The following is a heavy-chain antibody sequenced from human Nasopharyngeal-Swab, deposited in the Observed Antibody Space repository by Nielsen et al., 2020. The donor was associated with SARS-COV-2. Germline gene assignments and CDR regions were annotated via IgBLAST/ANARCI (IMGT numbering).Heavy chain of an antibody. CDR2: IWYDGSNK. D-gene: IGHD6-13*01. J-gene: IGHJ4*02. CDR1: GFTFSSYG. Sequence: GGFLRPSCADSGFTFSSYGMHGVRQAPGKGLEWVAVIWYDGSNKYYADSVKGRFTISRDNSKNTLYLQMNSLRVEDTAVYYCARDDIAAADYYFDYWGQGTLVTVSS. V-gene: IGHV3-33*01. CDR3: ARDDIAAADYYFDY.